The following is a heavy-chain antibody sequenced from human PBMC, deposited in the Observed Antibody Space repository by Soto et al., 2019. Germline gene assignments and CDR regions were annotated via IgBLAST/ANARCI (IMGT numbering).Heavy chain of an antibody. J-gene: IGHJ6*02. V-gene: IGHV1-24*01. CDR2: FDPEDGET. CDR3: ATRSSFSSGWEFYYYYGMDV. D-gene: IGHD6-19*01. CDR1: GYTLTELS. Sequence: ASVKVSWKVSGYTLTELSMHWVRQAPGKGLEWMGGFDPEDGETIYAQKFQGRVTMTEDTSTDTAYMELSSLRSEDTAVYYCATRSSFSSGWEFYYYYGMDVWGQGTTVTVSS.